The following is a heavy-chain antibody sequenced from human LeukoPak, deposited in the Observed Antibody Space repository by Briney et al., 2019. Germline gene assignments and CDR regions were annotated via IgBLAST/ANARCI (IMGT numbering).Heavy chain of an antibody. V-gene: IGHV4-34*01. CDR2: INHSGST. D-gene: IGHD3-9*01. CDR1: GGSFSGYY. J-gene: IGHJ4*02. CDR3: ARATSDYNILTGYYSMTFDY. Sequence: SETLSLTCAVYGGSFSGYYWSWIRQPPGKGLEWIGEINHSGSTNYNPSLKSRVTISVDTFKNQFSLKLSSVTAADTAVYYCARATSDYNILTGYYSMTFDYWGQGTLVTVSS.